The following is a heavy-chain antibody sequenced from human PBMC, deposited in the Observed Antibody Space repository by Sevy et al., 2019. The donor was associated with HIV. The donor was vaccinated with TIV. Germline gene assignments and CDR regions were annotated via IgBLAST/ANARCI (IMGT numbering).Heavy chain of an antibody. D-gene: IGHD3-22*01. V-gene: IGHV3-23*01. CDR1: GFTFSSYA. Sequence: GGSLRLSCAASGFTFSSYAMSWVRQAPGKGLEWVSAISGSGGSTYYADAVKGRFTISRDNSKNTLYLQMNSLRAEDTAVYYCAKESLDNGIVGQFDYWGQGTLVTVSS. CDR2: ISGSGGST. CDR3: AKESLDNGIVGQFDY. J-gene: IGHJ4*02.